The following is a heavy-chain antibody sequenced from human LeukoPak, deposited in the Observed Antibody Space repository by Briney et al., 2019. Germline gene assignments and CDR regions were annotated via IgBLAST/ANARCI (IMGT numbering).Heavy chain of an antibody. CDR1: GFTFSSYG. Sequence: GGSLRLSCAASGFTFSSYGMHWVRQAPGKGLEWVAVIWYDGSNKYYADSVKGRFTISRDNSKNTLYLQMNSLRAEDTAVYYCARDRMYYDFWSGYSNNFDYWGQGTLVTVSS. J-gene: IGHJ4*02. CDR3: ARDRMYYDFWSGYSNNFDY. V-gene: IGHV3-33*01. D-gene: IGHD3-3*01. CDR2: IWYDGSNK.